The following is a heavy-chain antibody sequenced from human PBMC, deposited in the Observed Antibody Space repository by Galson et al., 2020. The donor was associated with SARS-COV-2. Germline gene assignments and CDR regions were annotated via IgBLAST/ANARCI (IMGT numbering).Heavy chain of an antibody. CDR1: GITVSSNY. CDR2: IYSGGST. Sequence: QLGESLKISCAASGITVSSNYMSWVRQAPGKGLAWVSAIYSGGSTYYADSVKGRFTTSRHNSKNTLYLQMNSLRAEDTAVYYCARAPGYSSFTTFDIWGQGTMVTVSS. J-gene: IGHJ3*02. CDR3: ARAPGYSSFTTFDI. D-gene: IGHD6-13*01. V-gene: IGHV3-53*04.